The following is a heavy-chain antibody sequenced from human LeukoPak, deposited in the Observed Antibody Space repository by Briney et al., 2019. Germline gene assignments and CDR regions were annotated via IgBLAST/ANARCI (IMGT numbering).Heavy chain of an antibody. D-gene: IGHD4-17*01. V-gene: IGHV3-21*01. CDR3: ARAGPYDSYYHGMDV. CDR1: GFTFSSYS. CDR2: ISSSSYI. J-gene: IGHJ6*02. Sequence: GGSLRLSCAASGFTFSSYSMIWVRQAPGKGLEWVSSISSSSYIYYADSVKGRFTISRDNAKNSLYLQMNSLRVEDTAVYYCARAGPYDSYYHGMDVWGQGTTVTVSS.